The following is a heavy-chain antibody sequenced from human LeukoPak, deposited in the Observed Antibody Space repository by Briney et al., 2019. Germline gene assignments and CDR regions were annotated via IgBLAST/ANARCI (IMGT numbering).Heavy chain of an antibody. V-gene: IGHV3-30*04. Sequence: PGRSLRLSCAASGFTFSSYAMHWVRQAPGKGLEWVAVISYDDGSNKYYADSVKDRFTISRDNSKHTVYLEMNSLRVEDTAKYYCSKERPEEYYGSGSYFDYWGQGTLVTVSS. CDR2: ISYDDGSNK. CDR3: SKERPEEYYGSGSYFDY. J-gene: IGHJ4*02. D-gene: IGHD3-10*01. CDR1: GFTFSSYA.